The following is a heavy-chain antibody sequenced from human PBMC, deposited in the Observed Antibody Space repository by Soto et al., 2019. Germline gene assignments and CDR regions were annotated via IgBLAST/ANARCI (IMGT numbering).Heavy chain of an antibody. CDR3: ARERSDLGGMDV. CDR2: VNPNSGNT. D-gene: IGHD3-16*01. V-gene: IGHV1-8*01. CDR1: GYTFTSYA. J-gene: IGHJ6*02. Sequence: VQLVQSGAEVKKPGASVKVSCKASGYTFTSYAINWVRQATGQGLEWMGWVNPNSGNTAYAQKFQGRVTMTRNTSISTAYMELSSLRSEDTAVYYCARERSDLGGMDVWGQGTTVTVSS.